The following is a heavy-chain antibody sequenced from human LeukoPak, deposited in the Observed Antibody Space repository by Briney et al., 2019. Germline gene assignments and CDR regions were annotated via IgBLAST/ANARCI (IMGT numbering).Heavy chain of an antibody. CDR3: ARDLTYCGGDCYLVYYYYGMDV. CDR2: ISSSSSSYI. D-gene: IGHD2-21*02. Sequence: GGSLRLSCAASGFTFSSYSMNWVRQAPGKGLEWVSSISSSSSSYIYYADSVKGRFTISRDNAKNSLYLQMNSLRAEDTAVYYCARDLTYCGGDCYLVYYYYGMDVWGQGTTVTVSS. CDR1: GFTFSSYS. J-gene: IGHJ6*02. V-gene: IGHV3-21*01.